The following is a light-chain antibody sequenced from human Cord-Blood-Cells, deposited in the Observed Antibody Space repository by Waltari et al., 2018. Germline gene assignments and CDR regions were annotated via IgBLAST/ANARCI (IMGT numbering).Light chain of an antibody. V-gene: IGLV2-14*01. Sequence: QSALTQPASVSGSPGQSITISCTGTSSDVGGYNYVSWYQQHPCKAPKLMIYDVSKRPSGVSNRFSGSKSGNTASLTISGLQAEDEADYYCSSYTSSNWVFGGGTKLTVL. J-gene: IGLJ3*02. CDR1: SSDVGGYNY. CDR2: DVS. CDR3: SSYTSSNWV.